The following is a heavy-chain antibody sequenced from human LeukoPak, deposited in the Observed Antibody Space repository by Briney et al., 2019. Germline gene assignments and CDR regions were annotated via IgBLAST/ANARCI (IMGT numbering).Heavy chain of an antibody. V-gene: IGHV3-23*01. CDR3: AKDTGMAVAGMFDY. CDR2: IGNSGGST. J-gene: IGHJ4*02. D-gene: IGHD6-19*01. CDR1: GFTLSSYA. Sequence: GGSLRLSCAASGFTLSSYAMSWVRQAPGKGLEWVSSIGNSGGSTWYADSVKGRFTISRDNAKNSLYLQMNSLRAEDTALYYCAKDTGMAVAGMFDYWGQGTLVTVSS.